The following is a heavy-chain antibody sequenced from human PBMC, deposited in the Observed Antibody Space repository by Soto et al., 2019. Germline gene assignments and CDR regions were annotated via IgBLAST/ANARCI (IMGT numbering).Heavy chain of an antibody. V-gene: IGHV4-39*01. CDR3: ARHLREGYFDY. CDR2: IYYSGST. Sequence: QLQLQESGPGLVKPSETLSLTCTVSGDSISSSTYFWGRVRQPPGKGLEWIGSIYYSGSTYYNPSFKRRVTISVDTSKKHFSLKLSSVTAADTAVYYCARHLREGYFDYWGQGTLVTVSS. CDR1: GDSISSSTYF. J-gene: IGHJ4*02.